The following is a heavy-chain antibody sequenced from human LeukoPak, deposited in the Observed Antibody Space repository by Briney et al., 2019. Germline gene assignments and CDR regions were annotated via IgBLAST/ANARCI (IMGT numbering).Heavy chain of an antibody. CDR3: ARDHDSSGYYLSYFDY. J-gene: IGHJ4*02. Sequence: GGSLGLSCAASGFTFSSYSMNWVRQTPGKGLEWVSSISSSSSYIYYADSVKGRFTISRDNAKNSLYLQMNSLRAEDTAVYYCARDHDSSGYYLSYFDYWGQGTLVTVSS. D-gene: IGHD3-22*01. V-gene: IGHV3-21*01. CDR2: ISSSSSYI. CDR1: GFTFSSYS.